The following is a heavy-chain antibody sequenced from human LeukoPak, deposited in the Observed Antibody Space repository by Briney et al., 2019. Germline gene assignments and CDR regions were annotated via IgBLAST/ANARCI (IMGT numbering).Heavy chain of an antibody. CDR3: ARDLITMVRGGY. V-gene: IGHV1-18*01. D-gene: IGHD3-10*01. CDR1: GYTFTSYG. CDR2: TSAYNGNT. Sequence: SVKVSCKASGYTFTSYGISWVRQAPGQGLEWMGWTSAYNGNTNYAQKLQGRVTMTTDTSTSTAYMELRSLRSDDTAVYYCARDLITMVRGGYWGQGTLVTVSS. J-gene: IGHJ4*02.